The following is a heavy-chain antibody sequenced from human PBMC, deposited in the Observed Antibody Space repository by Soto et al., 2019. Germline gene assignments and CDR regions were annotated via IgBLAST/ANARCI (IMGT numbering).Heavy chain of an antibody. Sequence: QVQLQESGPGLVKPSGTLSLTCAVSGGFISSSNWWSWVRQPPGKGPECIGESYHSGSTNYNPSLKSGVTISVDKSKNQFSLKLSSVTAADTAVYYCARDPTHDTISRLGFFDLWGRGTLVTVSS. CDR2: SYHSGST. V-gene: IGHV4-4*02. CDR1: GGFISSSNW. CDR3: ARDPTHDTISRLGFFDL. J-gene: IGHJ2*01. D-gene: IGHD3-3*01.